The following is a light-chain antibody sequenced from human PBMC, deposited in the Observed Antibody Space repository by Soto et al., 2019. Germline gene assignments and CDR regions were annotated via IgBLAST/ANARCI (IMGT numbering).Light chain of an antibody. J-gene: IGLJ2*01. CDR2: EVL. CDR1: SSDVGGYNY. CDR3: SSYAGSNNLL. V-gene: IGLV2-8*01. Sequence: QSALTQPPSASGSPGQSVTISCTGTSSDVGGYNYVSWYQQHPGKAPKLVIYEVLKRPSGVPDRFSGSKSGNPASLTVSGLQADDEADYYCSSYAGSNNLLFGGGTKVTVL.